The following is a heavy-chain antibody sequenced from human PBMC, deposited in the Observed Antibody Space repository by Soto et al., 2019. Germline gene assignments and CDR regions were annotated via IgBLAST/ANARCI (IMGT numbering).Heavy chain of an antibody. Sequence: SETLSLTCTVSGGSISSSSYYWGWIRQPPGKGLEWIGSIYYSGSTYYNPSLKSRVTISVDTSKNQFSLKLSSVTAADTAVYYCARQYLTGYSATLKTSRARFDPWGQGTLVTVS. CDR1: GGSISSSSYY. CDR2: IYYSGST. J-gene: IGHJ5*02. D-gene: IGHD3-9*01. CDR3: ARQYLTGYSATLKTSRARFDP. V-gene: IGHV4-39*01.